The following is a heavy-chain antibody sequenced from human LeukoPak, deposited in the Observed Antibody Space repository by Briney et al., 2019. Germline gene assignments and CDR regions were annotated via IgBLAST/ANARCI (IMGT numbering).Heavy chain of an antibody. D-gene: IGHD4-17*01. Sequence: GGSLRLSCAASGLTFSSYSMNWVRQAPGKGLEWVSSISSSSSYIYYADSVKGRFTISRDNAKNSLYLQMNSLRAEDTAVYYCARDDYGLFDYWGQGTLATVSS. V-gene: IGHV3-21*01. J-gene: IGHJ4*02. CDR3: ARDDYGLFDY. CDR1: GLTFSSYS. CDR2: ISSSSSYI.